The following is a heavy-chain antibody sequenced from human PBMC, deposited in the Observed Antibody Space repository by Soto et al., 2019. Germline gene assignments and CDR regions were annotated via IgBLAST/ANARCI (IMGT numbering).Heavy chain of an antibody. D-gene: IGHD3-10*01. Sequence: GTPSLTCTFSGDSISTSKYYWSWIRQPPGKGLGWIGEINHSGSTNYNPSLKSRVTISIDTSKNQFSRRLSSVTAADTAFYYCARMVYHEGEGYFASWGQRTLVTVSS. CDR2: INHSGST. J-gene: IGHJ4*02. CDR1: GDSISTSKYY. V-gene: IGHV4-39*07. CDR3: ARMVYHEGEGYFAS.